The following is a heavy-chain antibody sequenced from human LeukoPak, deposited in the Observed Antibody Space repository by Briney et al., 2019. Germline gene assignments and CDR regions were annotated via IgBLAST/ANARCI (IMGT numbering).Heavy chain of an antibody. Sequence: PGGSLRLSCAASGSTFSSYSMNWVRQAPGKGLEWVSSISSSSSYIYYADSVKGRFTISRDNAKNSLYLQMNSLRAEDTAVYYCASWGPYDSSGYYTWGQGTLVTVSS. CDR3: ASWGPYDSSGYYT. D-gene: IGHD3-22*01. CDR2: ISSSSSYI. CDR1: GSTFSSYS. J-gene: IGHJ5*02. V-gene: IGHV3-21*01.